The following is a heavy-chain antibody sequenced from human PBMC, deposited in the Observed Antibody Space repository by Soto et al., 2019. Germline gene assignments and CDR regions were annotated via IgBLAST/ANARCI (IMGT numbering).Heavy chain of an antibody. CDR3: GCHIDDFHDFWSGYYFDYFDY. CDR2: IYYGGST. D-gene: IGHD3-3*01. Sequence: SETLSLTCTVSGGSISSYYLSWIRQPPGKGLEWIWHIYYGGSTIYNPSLKSRVTISVDTSKNQFSLYLSFVTAADTAVYYCGCHIDDFHDFWSGYYFDYFDYWGQGTMVTVSS. V-gene: IGHV4-59*08. J-gene: IGHJ4*01. CDR1: GGSISSYY.